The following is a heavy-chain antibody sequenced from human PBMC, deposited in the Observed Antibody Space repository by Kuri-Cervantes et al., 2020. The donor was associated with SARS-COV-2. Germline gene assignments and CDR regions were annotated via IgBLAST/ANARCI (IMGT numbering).Heavy chain of an antibody. Sequence: ETLSLTCAASGFTFSSYAMSWVRQAPGKGLEWVSAISGSGGSTYYADSVKGRFTISRDNAKNSLYLQMNSLRAEDTALYYCARDRLLAAHYYFDYWGQGTLVTVSS. J-gene: IGHJ4*02. CDR1: GFTFSSYA. CDR3: ARDRLLAAHYYFDY. V-gene: IGHV3-23*01. CDR2: ISGSGGST. D-gene: IGHD6-13*01.